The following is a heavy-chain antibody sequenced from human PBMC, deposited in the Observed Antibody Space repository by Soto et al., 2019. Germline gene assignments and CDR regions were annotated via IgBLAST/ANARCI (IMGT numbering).Heavy chain of an antibody. J-gene: IGHJ3*01. Sequence: QVQLVESGGGVVQPGRSLRLSCAASGFTFASYAFHWVRQAPGKGLEWVAAMSYDGNNKYYADSVKGRLTISRAISKNTRYAQLNILIPEDTAMYYWALGFGPSIQLAFDVRGQGTMVSVSS. CDR3: ALGFGPSIQLAFDV. D-gene: IGHD3-10*01. CDR1: GFTFASYA. CDR2: MSYDGNNK. V-gene: IGHV3-30-3*01.